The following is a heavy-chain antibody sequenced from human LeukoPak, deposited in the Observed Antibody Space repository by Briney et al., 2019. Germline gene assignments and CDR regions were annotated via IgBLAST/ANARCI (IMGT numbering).Heavy chain of an antibody. V-gene: IGHV3-30*02. D-gene: IGHD2-2*01. J-gene: IGHJ6*02. CDR3: AKGLGYCSSTSCSPFWGMDV. CDR2: IRYDGSNK. CDR1: GFTFSSYG. Sequence: PGGSLRLSCAVSGFTFSSYGMHWVRQAPGKGLEWVAFIRYDGSNKYYADSVKGRFTISRDNSKNTLYLQMNSLRAEDTAVYYCAKGLGYCSSTSCSPFWGMDVWGQGTTVTVSS.